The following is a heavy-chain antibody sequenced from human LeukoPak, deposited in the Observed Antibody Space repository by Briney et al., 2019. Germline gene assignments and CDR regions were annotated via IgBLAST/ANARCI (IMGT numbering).Heavy chain of an antibody. V-gene: IGHV4-39*07. CDR1: GGSISSSSYY. D-gene: IGHD1-14*01. J-gene: IGHJ3*02. CDR2: IYYSGST. CDR3: ARGRALATGI. Sequence: PSETLSLTCTVSGGSISSSSYYWGWIRQPPGKGLEWIGSIYYSGSTYYNPSLKSRVTISVDTSKNQFSLKLSSVTAADTAVYYCARGRALATGIWGQGTMVTVSS.